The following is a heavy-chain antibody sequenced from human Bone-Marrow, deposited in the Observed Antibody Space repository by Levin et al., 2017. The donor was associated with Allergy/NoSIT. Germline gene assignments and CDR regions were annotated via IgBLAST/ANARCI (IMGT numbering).Heavy chain of an antibody. CDR3: ARGIYTYYDSSGYPDGNYGMDV. CDR2: IYNSGSS. J-gene: IGHJ6*02. Sequence: PSETLSLTCTVSGASITSGGYYWNWFRQHPGKGLEWIGYIYNSGSSHYNPPLQSRISISLDTSKNQFSLKLTSVTAADTAVYYCARGIYTYYDSSGYPDGNYGMDVWGQGTTVTVSS. V-gene: IGHV4-31*03. CDR1: GASITSGGYY. D-gene: IGHD3-22*01.